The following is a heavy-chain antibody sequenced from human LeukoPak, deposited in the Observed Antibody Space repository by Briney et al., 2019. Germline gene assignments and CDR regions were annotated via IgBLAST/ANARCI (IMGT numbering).Heavy chain of an antibody. CDR3: ARDMEQWLVQDWYFDL. V-gene: IGHV3-33*08. J-gene: IGHJ2*01. CDR2: IGYDGRNK. Sequence: LTGGSLRLSCAASGFSFNTYSMNWVRQAPGKGLEWVAVIGYDGRNKYYADSVKGRFIISRDNSKNTLYLQMNILRAEDTAVYYCARDMEQWLVQDWYFDLWGRGTLVTVSS. D-gene: IGHD6-19*01. CDR1: GFSFNTYS.